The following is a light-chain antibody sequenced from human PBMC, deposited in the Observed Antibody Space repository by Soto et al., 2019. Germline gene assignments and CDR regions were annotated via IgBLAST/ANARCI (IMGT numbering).Light chain of an antibody. CDR3: SSYTSGSTLEVV. CDR2: DVS. CDR1: SSDVDGYHY. J-gene: IGLJ2*01. Sequence: QSALTQPASVSGSPGQSITISCAGTSSDVDGYHYVSWYQQHPGKAPKLMIFDVSNRPSGVSNRFSGSKSGNTASLTISGLQAEDEADYYCSSYTSGSTLEVVFGGGTKLTVL. V-gene: IGLV2-14*01.